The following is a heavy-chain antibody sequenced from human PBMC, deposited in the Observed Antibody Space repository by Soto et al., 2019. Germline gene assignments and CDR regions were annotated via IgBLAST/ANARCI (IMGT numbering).Heavy chain of an antibody. D-gene: IGHD3-16*01. CDR1: GFTLSDYD. Sequence: GGSLRLSCAASGFTLSDYDMSWIRQAPGKGLEWVSYITSSGRTIYYADSVKGRFTISRDNAKNSLYLQMNSLRGEDTAVYYCARNGGTFDPWGQGTLVTVSS. V-gene: IGHV3-11*01. CDR3: ARNGGTFDP. CDR2: ITSSGRTI. J-gene: IGHJ5*02.